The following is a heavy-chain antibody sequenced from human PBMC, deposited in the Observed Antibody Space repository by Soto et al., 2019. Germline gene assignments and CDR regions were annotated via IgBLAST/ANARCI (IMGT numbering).Heavy chain of an antibody. Sequence: GASVKVSCKASGYTFTSYGISWVRQAPGQGLEWMGWISAYNGNTNYAQKLQGRVTMTTDTSTSTAYMELRSLRSEDTAVYYCARINSVAGTGEFDYWGQGTLVTVSS. CDR3: ARINSVAGTGEFDY. J-gene: IGHJ4*02. V-gene: IGHV1-18*01. D-gene: IGHD6-19*01. CDR1: GYTFTSYG. CDR2: ISAYNGNT.